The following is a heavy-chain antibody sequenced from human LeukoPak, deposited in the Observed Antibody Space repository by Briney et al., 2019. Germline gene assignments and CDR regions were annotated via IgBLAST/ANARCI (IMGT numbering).Heavy chain of an antibody. Sequence: GESLKISCQGSGYSFTSYWIGWVRQMPGKGLEWMGIIYPGDSDTRYNPSFQGQVTISADKSISTAYLQWSSLKASDTAMYYCARCRDYGDYRAGFDYWGQGTLVTVSS. CDR2: IYPGDSDT. CDR3: ARCRDYGDYRAGFDY. J-gene: IGHJ4*02. V-gene: IGHV5-51*01. CDR1: GYSFTSYW. D-gene: IGHD4-17*01.